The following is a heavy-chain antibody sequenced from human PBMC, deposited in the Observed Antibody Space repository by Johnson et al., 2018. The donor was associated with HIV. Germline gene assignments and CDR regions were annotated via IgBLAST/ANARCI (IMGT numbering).Heavy chain of an antibody. CDR2: IAHDESIT. V-gene: IGHV3-30*02. D-gene: IGHD6-19*01. CDR1: GFTFANYG. J-gene: IGHJ3*02. CDR3: AKDDNLGVWYSDAFDI. Sequence: VQLVESGGGVVQPGGSLRLSCAASGFTFANYGMHWVRQAPGKGLEWVAFIAHDESITHYADSVKGRFTMSRDNSKNTLYLQMNSLRAEETSIYYCAKDDNLGVWYSDAFDIWGQRTVVTVSS.